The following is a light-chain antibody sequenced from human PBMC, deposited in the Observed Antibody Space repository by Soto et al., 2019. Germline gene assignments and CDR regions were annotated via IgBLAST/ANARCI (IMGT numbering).Light chain of an antibody. CDR3: QQSYSNSYT. CDR2: IAS. J-gene: IGKJ2*01. Sequence: DLQLTQSPSSLSASVGDRVTITCRASQSMSDALNWYQQKSGQAPKLLIYIASNLESGVPSRFSGGGSGTDFTLTISSLQPEDFGTYFCQQSYSNSYTFGQGTTLEIK. CDR1: QSMSDA. V-gene: IGKV1-39*01.